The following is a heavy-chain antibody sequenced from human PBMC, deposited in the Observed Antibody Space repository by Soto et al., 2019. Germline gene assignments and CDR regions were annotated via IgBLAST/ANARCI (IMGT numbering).Heavy chain of an antibody. CDR3: AAADYGDFPNWFDP. D-gene: IGHD4-17*01. V-gene: IGHV3-43*01. CDR2: ISWDGSRT. CDR1: GFIFQDYS. J-gene: IGHJ5*02. Sequence: GGSLRLSCATSGFIFQDYSMHWVRQAPGKGLEWVSLISWDGSRTYYSDSVRGRFTISRDSSKNSLYLQMNSLTTEDTALYYCAAADYGDFPNWFDPWGQGTLVTVSS.